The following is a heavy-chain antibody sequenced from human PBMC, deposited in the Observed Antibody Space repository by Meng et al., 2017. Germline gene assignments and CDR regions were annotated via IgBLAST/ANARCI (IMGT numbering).Heavy chain of an antibody. J-gene: IGHJ2*01. Sequence: QWPVVGAGGGVVQPGRSWGLSCAASGFPFSSYGMHWVRQAPGKGLEWVAVIWYDGSNKYYADSVKGRFTISRDNSKNTLYLQMNSLRAEDTAVYYCARGLSTTYWYFDLWGRGTLVTVSS. CDR1: GFPFSSYG. D-gene: IGHD2/OR15-2a*01. V-gene: IGHV3-33*01. CDR3: ARGLSTTYWYFDL. CDR2: IWYDGSNK.